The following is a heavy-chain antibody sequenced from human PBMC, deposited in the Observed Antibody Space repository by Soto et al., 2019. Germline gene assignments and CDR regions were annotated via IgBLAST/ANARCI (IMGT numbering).Heavy chain of an antibody. J-gene: IGHJ5*02. V-gene: IGHV3-21*01. CDR1: GFTFSDYS. CDR2: ISSTSNYI. Sequence: EVQLVESGGGLVKPGGSLRLSCVDSGFTFSDYSMNWVRQTPGQGLEWVASISSTSNYIYYADSVKGRFTISRDNAKSSLYLQMSSLRAEDTAVYYYARDLNCRGGSCYSDWFDPWGQGTLVTVSS. CDR3: ARDLNCRGGSCYSDWFDP. D-gene: IGHD2-15*01.